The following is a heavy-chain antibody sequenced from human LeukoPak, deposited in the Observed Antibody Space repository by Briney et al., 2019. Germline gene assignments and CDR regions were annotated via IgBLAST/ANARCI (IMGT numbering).Heavy chain of an antibody. Sequence: PGGSLRLSCAASGLTFSGSAMHWVRQASGKGLEWIGRIRSKANSYATVYAASVRGRFTISRDDSKNTAYLQMNSLKTEDTAVYCCTRYSVGFDYWGQGTLVTVSS. J-gene: IGHJ4*02. V-gene: IGHV3-73*01. D-gene: IGHD4-11*01. CDR2: IRSKANSYAT. CDR3: TRYSVGFDY. CDR1: GLTFSGSA.